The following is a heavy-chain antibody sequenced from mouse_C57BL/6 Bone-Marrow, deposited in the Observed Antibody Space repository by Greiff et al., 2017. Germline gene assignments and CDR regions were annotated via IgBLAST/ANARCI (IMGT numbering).Heavy chain of an antibody. CDR1: GYSITSDYA. V-gene: IGHV3-2*02. CDR3: ARRGNYERYYAMDY. CDR2: ISYSGST. J-gene: IGHJ4*01. Sequence: DVQLQESGPGLVKPSQSLSLTCTVTGYSITSDYAWNWIRQFPGNKLEWMGYISYSGSTSYNPSLKSRISITRDTSKNQFFLQLNSVTTEDTATYYCARRGNYERYYAMDYWGQGTSVTVSS. D-gene: IGHD2-1*01.